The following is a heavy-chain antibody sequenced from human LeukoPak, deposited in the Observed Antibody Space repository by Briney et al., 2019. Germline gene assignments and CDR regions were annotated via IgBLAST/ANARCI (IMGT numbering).Heavy chain of an antibody. D-gene: IGHD2-15*01. CDR1: GASTSGYW. J-gene: IGHJ4*02. V-gene: IGHV4-4*07. CDR3: ARARAGCGGTCPFDS. Sequence: SETLSLTCDVSGASTSGYWWSWIRQPAGKGLEWIGRMYTDGDTNYNPALKSRVTVSVDTSKNLFSLKLISVTAADTAVYYCARARAGCGGTCPFDSWGQGTLVTVSS. CDR2: MYTDGDT.